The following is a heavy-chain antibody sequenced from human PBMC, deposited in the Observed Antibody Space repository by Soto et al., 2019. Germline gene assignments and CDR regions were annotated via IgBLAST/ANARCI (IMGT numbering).Heavy chain of an antibody. V-gene: IGHV1-69*02. Sequence: QVQLVQSGAEVKKPGSSVEVSCKASGGSFSRYTFSWVRQAPGQGLEWMGRIVPTLNIANYAPKFQGRVSFSADKSTGTVYMELRSLTSADKDVYYCARGPTYSAGSYYINWGQGTLVTVS. CDR3: ARGPTYSAGSYYIN. J-gene: IGHJ4*02. CDR2: IVPTLNIA. D-gene: IGHD3-10*01. CDR1: GGSFSRYT.